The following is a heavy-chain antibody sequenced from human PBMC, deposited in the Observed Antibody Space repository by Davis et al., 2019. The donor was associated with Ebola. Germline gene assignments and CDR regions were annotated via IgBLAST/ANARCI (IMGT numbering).Heavy chain of an antibody. D-gene: IGHD3-22*01. CDR3: ARRVHYYGSRGYPLTPEEY. CDR2: INHSGST. V-gene: IGHV4-34*01. Sequence: SETLSLTCAVYGGSFSGYYWSWIRQPPGKGLEWIGEINHSGSTNYNPSPKSRVTISADTSKNQFSLKLSSVTAADTAVYYCARRVHYYGSRGYPLTPEEYWGQGTLVTVSS. J-gene: IGHJ4*02. CDR1: GGSFSGYY.